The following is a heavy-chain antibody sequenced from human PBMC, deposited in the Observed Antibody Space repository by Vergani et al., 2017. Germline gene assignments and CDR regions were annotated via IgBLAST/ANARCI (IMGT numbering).Heavy chain of an antibody. V-gene: IGHV1-69*12. J-gene: IGHJ6*02. CDR1: GGTFNIYS. Sequence: QVQLVQSGAEVKKPGSSVKVSCKASGGTFNIYSVSWLRQAPGQGPEWMGGIIPIFGTANYAQKFQGRVTITADESTSTAYMELSSLRSEDTAVYYCARGGSSGSGSYSPYYYYGMDVWGQGTTVTVSS. CDR3: ARGGSSGSGSYSPYYYYGMDV. CDR2: IIPIFGTA. D-gene: IGHD3-10*01.